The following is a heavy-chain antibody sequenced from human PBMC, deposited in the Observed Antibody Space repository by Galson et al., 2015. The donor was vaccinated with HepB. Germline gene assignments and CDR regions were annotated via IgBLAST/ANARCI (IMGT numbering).Heavy chain of an antibody. CDR1: GFTFSSYS. V-gene: IGHV3-21*01. J-gene: IGHJ4*02. D-gene: IGHD6-13*01. CDR3: ARGPPGIAAAGIDY. Sequence: SLRLSCAASGFTFSSYSMNWVRQAPGKGLEWVSSISSSSSYIYYADSVKGRFTISRDNAKNSLYLQMNSLRAEDTAVYYCARGPPGIAAAGIDYWGQGTLVTVSS. CDR2: ISSSSSYI.